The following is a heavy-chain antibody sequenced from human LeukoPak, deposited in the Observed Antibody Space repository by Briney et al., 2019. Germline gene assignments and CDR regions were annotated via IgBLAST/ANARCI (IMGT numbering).Heavy chain of an antibody. D-gene: IGHD6-13*01. J-gene: IGHJ5*02. Sequence: ASVKVSCKASGYTFTSYGISWVRQAPGQGLEWMGWISAYNGNTNYAQKLQGRVTMTTDTSTSTAYMELRSLRSDDTAVYYCARDLKRPIAAAAPFDPRGQGTLVTVSS. V-gene: IGHV1-18*01. CDR1: GYTFTSYG. CDR2: ISAYNGNT. CDR3: ARDLKRPIAAAAPFDP.